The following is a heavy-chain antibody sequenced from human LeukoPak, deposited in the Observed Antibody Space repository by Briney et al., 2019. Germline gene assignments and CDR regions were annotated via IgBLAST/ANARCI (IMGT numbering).Heavy chain of an antibody. Sequence: GGSLRLSCAASGFTFSSYWMHWVRQAPGKGLEWVAIIWYDGGNEYYADSVKGRFTISRDNSKNTLYLQVNSLRAEDTAVYYCARSTSGSGYDIDYWGQGTLVTVSS. V-gene: IGHV3-33*08. CDR2: IWYDGGNE. CDR1: GFTFSSYW. J-gene: IGHJ4*02. CDR3: ARSTSGSGYDIDY. D-gene: IGHD5-12*01.